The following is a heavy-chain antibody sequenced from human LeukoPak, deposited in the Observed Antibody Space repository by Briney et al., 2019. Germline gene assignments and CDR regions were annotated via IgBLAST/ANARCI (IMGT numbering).Heavy chain of an antibody. V-gene: IGHV1-2*02. CDR3: AKGASYIAVAGTLPFDY. CDR1: GYTFTGYY. J-gene: IGHJ4*02. CDR2: INPNSGGT. Sequence: ASVKLSCKASGYTFTGYYMHWVRKAPGQGLEWMGWINPNSGGTNYAQKFQGRVTMTRDTSISTAYMELSRLRSDDTAVYYCAKGASYIAVAGTLPFDYWGQGTLVTVSS. D-gene: IGHD6-19*01.